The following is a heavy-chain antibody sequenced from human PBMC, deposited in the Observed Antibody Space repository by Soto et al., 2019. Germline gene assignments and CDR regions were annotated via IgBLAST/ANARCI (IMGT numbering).Heavy chain of an antibody. D-gene: IGHD4-17*01. J-gene: IGHJ6*02. CDR2: IIPIFGTA. CDR3: ARPMTTVTPYYYYYGMDV. V-gene: IGHV1-69*06. CDR1: GGTFSSYA. Sequence: SVKVSCKASGGTFSSYAINWVRQAPGQGLEWMGGIIPIFGTANYAQKFQGRVTITADKSTSTAYMELSSLRSEDTAVYYCARPMTTVTPYYYYYGMDVWGQGTTVTVSS.